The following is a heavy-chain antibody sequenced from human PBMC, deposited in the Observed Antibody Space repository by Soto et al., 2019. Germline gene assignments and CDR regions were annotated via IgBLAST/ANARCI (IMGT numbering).Heavy chain of an antibody. D-gene: IGHD1-20*01. CDR3: ARGITQGFDY. J-gene: IGHJ4*02. CDR2: MSPSSGNT. Sequence: QVQLVQSGAEVEKPGASVKVSCQASGYNFNTYDINWVRQATGQGIEWMGWMSPSSGNTAYSQKFQGRVSMTSDTSVSTAYMELNGLTSDDTAVYYCARGITQGFDYWGQGTPVTVSS. V-gene: IGHV1-8*02. CDR1: GYNFNTYD.